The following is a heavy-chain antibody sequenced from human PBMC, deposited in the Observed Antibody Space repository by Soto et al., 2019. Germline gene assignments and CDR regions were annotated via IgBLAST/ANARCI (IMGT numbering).Heavy chain of an antibody. CDR2: ISGSGGST. Sequence: GGSLRLSCAASGFTFSSYAMSWVRQASGKGLEWVSAISGSGGSTYYADSVKGQFTISRDNSKNTLYLQMNSLRAEDTAVYYCAKFKETVRYDYGMDVWGQGTTVTVSS. J-gene: IGHJ6*02. D-gene: IGHD4-4*01. CDR1: GFTFSSYA. V-gene: IGHV3-23*01. CDR3: AKFKETVRYDYGMDV.